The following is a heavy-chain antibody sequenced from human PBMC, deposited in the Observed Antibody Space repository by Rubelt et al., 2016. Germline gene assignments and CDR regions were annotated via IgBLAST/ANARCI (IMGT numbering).Heavy chain of an antibody. CDR3: ARDLGSDSSSFGAFDI. Sequence: EVQLVESGGGLVRPGGSLRLSCAASGFTFSSYWMSWVRQAPGKGLEWVANIKQGGSEKYYVDSVKGQLTISRDNAKNSQYRQMNSLRAEDTAVYYCARDLGSDSSSFGAFDIWGQGTMVTVSS. CDR1: GFTFSSYW. V-gene: IGHV3-7*03. D-gene: IGHD6-13*01. J-gene: IGHJ3*02. CDR2: IKQGGSEK.